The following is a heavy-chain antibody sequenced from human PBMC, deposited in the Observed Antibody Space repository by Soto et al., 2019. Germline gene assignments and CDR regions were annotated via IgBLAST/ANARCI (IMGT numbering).Heavy chain of an antibody. Sequence: SETLSLTWAVDGGSFSGYYWSWIRQPPGKGLEWIGEINHSGSTNYNPSLKSRVTISVDTSKNQFSLKLSSVTAADTPVYYCARGIKVLRFLEWLPNYGMDVWGQGTTVTVSS. D-gene: IGHD3-3*01. CDR3: ARGIKVLRFLEWLPNYGMDV. CDR2: INHSGST. V-gene: IGHV4-34*01. CDR1: GGSFSGYY. J-gene: IGHJ6*02.